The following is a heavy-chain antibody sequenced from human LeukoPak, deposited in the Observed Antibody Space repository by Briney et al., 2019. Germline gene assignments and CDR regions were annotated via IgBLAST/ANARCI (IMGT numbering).Heavy chain of an antibody. D-gene: IGHD3-16*01. V-gene: IGHV1-2*02. CDR3: ARGPFLGY. J-gene: IGHJ4*02. CDR1: GYSFNTYY. CDR2: INPNSGGT. Sequence: ASVKVSCKASGYSFNTYYMNWVRQTPGQGLEWMGWINPNSGGTNYAQKFQGRVTMTRDTSISTAYMELSRLRSDDTAVYYCARGPFLGYWGQGTLVIVSS.